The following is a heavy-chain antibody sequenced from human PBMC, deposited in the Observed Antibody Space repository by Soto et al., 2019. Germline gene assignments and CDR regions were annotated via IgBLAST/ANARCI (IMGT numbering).Heavy chain of an antibody. V-gene: IGHV4-39*01. D-gene: IGHD3-10*01. CDR3: ARLLALGSGSYYQRYYYYGMDV. J-gene: IGHJ6*02. Sequence: QLQLQESGPGLVKPSETLSLTCTVSGGSISSSSYYWGWFRQPPGKGLAWIGSIYYSGRTYYNQSLKTRVTISVDTFKTQFSLKLSSVTAADTAVYYCARLLALGSGSYYQRYYYYGMDVWGQGTTVTVSS. CDR1: GGSISSSSYY. CDR2: IYYSGRT.